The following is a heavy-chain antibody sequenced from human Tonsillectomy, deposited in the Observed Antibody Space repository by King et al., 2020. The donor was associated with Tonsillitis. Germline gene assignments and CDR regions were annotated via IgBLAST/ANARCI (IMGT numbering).Heavy chain of an antibody. CDR2: ISSRSTSI. D-gene: IGHD2-2*01. CDR1: GFTFSSYT. J-gene: IGHJ4*02. Sequence: VQLVESGGGLVKPGGSLRISCAASGFTFSSYTMNWIRQAPGKGLEWVSSISSRSTSIYHADSVKGRFTMSRDNAKNSLYLQMTSLRAEDTAVYYCSQAEKAVPGAHPDIDYWGQGTLVTVSS. CDR3: SQAEKAVPGAHPDIDY. V-gene: IGHV3-21*01.